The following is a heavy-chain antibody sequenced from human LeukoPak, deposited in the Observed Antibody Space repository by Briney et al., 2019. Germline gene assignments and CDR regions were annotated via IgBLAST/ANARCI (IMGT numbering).Heavy chain of an antibody. CDR1: GGSISTYY. V-gene: IGHV4-59*01. CDR2: IYYSGIT. CDR3: ARRLAVTGRYYFDY. D-gene: IGHD4-11*01. J-gene: IGHJ4*02. Sequence: SETLSLTCTVSGGSISTYYWTWIRQPPGRGLEWIGYIYYSGITNYNPSLKSRVAMSVDTSRNQFSLRLNSVTAADTAVYYCARRLAVTGRYYFDYWGQGSLVTVSS.